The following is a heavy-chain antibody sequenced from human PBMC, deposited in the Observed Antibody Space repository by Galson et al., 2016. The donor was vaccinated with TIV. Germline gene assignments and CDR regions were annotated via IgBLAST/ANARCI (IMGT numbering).Heavy chain of an antibody. V-gene: IGHV3-30*04. CDR1: TIHFSSFA. CDR3: ASPRHGGFLRFSMDV. D-gene: IGHD3-3*01. Sequence: SLRLSCAASTIHFSSFAMHWVRQAPGRGLEWVAVISYDSVHTYYADSVKGRFTISSDNSKNTLYLQMNSLRAEDTAVYYCASPRHGGFLRFSMDVWGQGTTVTVS. J-gene: IGHJ6*02. CDR2: ISYDSVHT.